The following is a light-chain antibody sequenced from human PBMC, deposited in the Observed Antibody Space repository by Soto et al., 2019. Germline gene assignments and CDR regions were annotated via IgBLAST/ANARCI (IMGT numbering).Light chain of an antibody. CDR1: SSNIGSNT. CDR3: AARDDSLNVLYV. V-gene: IGLV1-44*01. Sequence: QSALTQPPSASGTPGQRVTISCSGSSSNIGSNTVNWYQQLPGTAPKLLIYSNNQRPSGVPDRFSGSKSGTSASLAISGLQSEDEADYYCAARDDSLNVLYVFGTGTKVTVL. J-gene: IGLJ1*01. CDR2: SNN.